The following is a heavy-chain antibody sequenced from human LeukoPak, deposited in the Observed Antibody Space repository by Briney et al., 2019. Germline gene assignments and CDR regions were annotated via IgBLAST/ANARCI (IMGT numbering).Heavy chain of an antibody. CDR3: ARSALIAVAGKDDY. CDR2: ISAYNGNT. J-gene: IGHJ4*02. CDR1: GYTFTSYG. Sequence: ASVKVSCKASGYTFTSYGISWVRQAPGQGLEWMGWISAYNGNTNYAQELQGRVTMTTDTSTSTAYMELRSLRSDDTAVYYCARSALIAVAGKDDYWGQGTLVTVSS. D-gene: IGHD6-19*01. V-gene: IGHV1-18*04.